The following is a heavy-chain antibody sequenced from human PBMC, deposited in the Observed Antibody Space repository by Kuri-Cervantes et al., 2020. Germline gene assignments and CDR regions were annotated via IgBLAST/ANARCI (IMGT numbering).Heavy chain of an antibody. J-gene: IGHJ4*02. V-gene: IGHV1-69*13. CDR2: IIPILGTT. D-gene: IGHD6-6*01. Sequence: SVKVSCKTSGSTFSNYGIGWVRQAPGEGLAWMGGIIPILGTTHYAQKFQDRVTFTADESTSTAYMELSSLRSEDTAVYYCARDGSIPSSWGQGTLVTVSS. CDR1: GSTFSNYG. CDR3: ARDGSIPSS.